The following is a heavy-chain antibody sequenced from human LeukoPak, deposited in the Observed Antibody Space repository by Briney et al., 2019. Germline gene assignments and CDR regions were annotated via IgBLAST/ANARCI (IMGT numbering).Heavy chain of an antibody. Sequence: GGSLPLSCAASGFTVSRNYLIWVPQAPGKALEWVSFIYSDGRTHYAVSLKGRLTISRDNSKTTLYLQMNSLRADDTAVYYCARDPSDDPTGDYWGQGTLVTVSS. CDR2: IYSDGRT. CDR1: GFTVSRNY. J-gene: IGHJ4*02. V-gene: IGHV3-53*01. CDR3: ARDPSDDPTGDY. D-gene: IGHD1-14*01.